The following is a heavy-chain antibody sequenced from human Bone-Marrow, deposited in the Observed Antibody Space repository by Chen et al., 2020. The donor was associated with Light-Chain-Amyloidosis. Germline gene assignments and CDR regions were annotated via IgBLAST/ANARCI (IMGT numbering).Heavy chain of an antibody. J-gene: IGHJ5*02. CDR2: IYYSGST. CDR3: ARSKLRITMVRRVTNWFDP. Sequence: QVQLQESGPGLVKPSETLSLTCTVSGGSISSYYWSWIRQPPGKGLEWIGYIYYSGSTNYNPSLKSRVTISVDTSKNQFSLKLSSVTAADTAVYYCARSKLRITMVRRVTNWFDPWGQGTLVTVSS. CDR1: GGSISSYY. D-gene: IGHD3-10*01. V-gene: IGHV4-59*01.